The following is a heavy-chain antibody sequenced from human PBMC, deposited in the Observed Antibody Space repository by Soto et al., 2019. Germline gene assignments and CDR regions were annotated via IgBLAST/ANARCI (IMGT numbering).Heavy chain of an antibody. V-gene: IGHV1-3*01. Sequence: GASVKVSCKASGYTFTSYAMHWVRQAPGQRLEWMGWINAGNGNTKYSQKFQGRVTITRDTSASTAYMELSSLRSEDTAVYYCARGCSGGSCYYFDYWGQGTLVTVSS. CDR2: INAGNGNT. D-gene: IGHD2-15*01. CDR1: GYTFTSYA. J-gene: IGHJ4*02. CDR3: ARGCSGGSCYYFDY.